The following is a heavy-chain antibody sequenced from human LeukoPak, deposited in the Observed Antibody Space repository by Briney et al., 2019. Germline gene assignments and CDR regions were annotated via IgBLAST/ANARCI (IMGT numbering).Heavy chain of an antibody. V-gene: IGHV1-24*01. J-gene: IGHJ5*02. D-gene: IGHD1-26*01. Sequence: GASVMVSXKVSGYTLTELSMHWVRQAPGKGLEWMGGFDPEDGETIYAQKFQGRVTMTEDTSTDTAYMELSSLRSEDTAVYYCATGGSGSYHNWFDPWGQGTLVTVSS. CDR1: GYTLTELS. CDR2: FDPEDGET. CDR3: ATGGSGSYHNWFDP.